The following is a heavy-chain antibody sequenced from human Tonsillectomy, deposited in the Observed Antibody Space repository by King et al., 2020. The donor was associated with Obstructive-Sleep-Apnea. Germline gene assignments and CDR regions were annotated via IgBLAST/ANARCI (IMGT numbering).Heavy chain of an antibody. J-gene: IGHJ4*02. CDR1: GFTFSSYA. Sequence: EVQLVESGGGLVQPGGSLRLSCAASGFTFSSYAMSWVRQAPGKGLEWVSSINAGGVNTYYADSVKGRFTISRDNSKNTLFLQMNSLRAEDTALYYCAKDRVPDSGWAIDYWGQGALVTVSS. D-gene: IGHD6-19*01. CDR3: AKDRVPDSGWAIDY. V-gene: IGHV3-23*04. CDR2: INAGGVNT.